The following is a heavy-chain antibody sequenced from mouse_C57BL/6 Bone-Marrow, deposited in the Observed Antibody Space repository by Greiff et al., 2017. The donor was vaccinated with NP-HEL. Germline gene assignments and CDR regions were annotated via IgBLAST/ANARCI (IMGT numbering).Heavy chain of an antibody. V-gene: IGHV1-76*01. CDR2: IYPGSGNT. CDR1: GYTFTDYY. CDR3: AYSNPYYFDY. Sequence: QVQLQQSGAELVRPGASVKLSCKASGYTFTDYYINWVKQRPGQGLEWIARIYPGSGNTYYNEKFKGKATLTAEKSSSTAYMQLSSLTSEDSAVYFCAYSNPYYFDYWGQGTTLTVSS. D-gene: IGHD2-5*01. J-gene: IGHJ2*01.